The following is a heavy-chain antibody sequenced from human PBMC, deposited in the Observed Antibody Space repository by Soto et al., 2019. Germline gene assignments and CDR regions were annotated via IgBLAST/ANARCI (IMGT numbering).Heavy chain of an antibody. J-gene: IGHJ5*02. CDR2: IWYDGSEN. CDR3: ARGSNNKVVDP. V-gene: IGHV3-33*01. Sequence: QVQRVESGGGVVPPGRSLRLSCDGSGFTFRNHGMHWIRQSPGKGLEWLAVIWYDGSENYYADSVKGRFTISRDNSKNTLSLQMNSLKVEDTAIYYCARGSNNKVVDPWGQGTVVTVS. CDR1: GFTFRNHG. D-gene: IGHD1-26*01.